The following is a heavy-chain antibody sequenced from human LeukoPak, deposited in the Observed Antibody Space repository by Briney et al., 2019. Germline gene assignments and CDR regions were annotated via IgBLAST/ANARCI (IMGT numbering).Heavy chain of an antibody. CDR1: GFTFSSYA. CDR2: ISYGGSNK. Sequence: PGRSLRLSCAASGFTFSSYAMHWVRQAPGKGLEWVAVISYGGSNKYYADSVKGRFTISRDNSKNTLYLQMNSLRAEDTAVYYCARDGGNLGGYFDYWGQGTLVTVSS. CDR3: ARDGGNLGGYFDY. V-gene: IGHV3-30-3*01. D-gene: IGHD4-23*01. J-gene: IGHJ4*02.